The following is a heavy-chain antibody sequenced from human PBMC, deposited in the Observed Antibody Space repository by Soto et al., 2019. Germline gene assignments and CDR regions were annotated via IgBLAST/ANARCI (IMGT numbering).Heavy chain of an antibody. D-gene: IGHD2-15*01. CDR2: IWYDGSNK. CDR3: ARDCSGGSCYLIDY. J-gene: IGHJ4*02. V-gene: IGHV3-33*01. Sequence: SLRLSCAASGFTFSSYGMHWVRQAPGKGLEWVAVIWYDGSNKYYAVSVKGRFTISRDNSKNTLYLQMNSLRAEDTAVYYCARDCSGGSCYLIDYWGQGTLLTVSS. CDR1: GFTFSSYG.